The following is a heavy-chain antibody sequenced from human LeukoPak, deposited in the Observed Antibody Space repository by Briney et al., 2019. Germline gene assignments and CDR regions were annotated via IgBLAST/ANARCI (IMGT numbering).Heavy chain of an antibody. Sequence: SETLSLTCAVSGYSISSGYYWGWIRQPPGKGLEWIGSIYHSGSTYYNPSLKSRVTISVDTSKNQFSLKLGSVTAADTAVYYCARTSIIAVAGTHEWFDPWGQGTLVTVSS. D-gene: IGHD6-19*01. J-gene: IGHJ5*02. CDR2: IYHSGST. V-gene: IGHV4-38-2*01. CDR1: GYSISSGYY. CDR3: ARTSIIAVAGTHEWFDP.